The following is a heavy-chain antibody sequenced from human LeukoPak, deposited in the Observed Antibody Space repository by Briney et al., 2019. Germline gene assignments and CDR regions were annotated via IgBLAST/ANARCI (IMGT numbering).Heavy chain of an antibody. Sequence: SETLSLTCIVSGGSISSYYWSWIRQPAGKGLEWIGRIYTSGSINYNPSLMSRVTMSVDTSKNQFSLKLTSLTAADTAVYYCARDHRRDYGDYHFDYWGQGTLVTVSS. CDR2: IYTSGSI. J-gene: IGHJ4*02. CDR1: GGSISSYY. CDR3: ARDHRRDYGDYHFDY. V-gene: IGHV4-4*07. D-gene: IGHD4-17*01.